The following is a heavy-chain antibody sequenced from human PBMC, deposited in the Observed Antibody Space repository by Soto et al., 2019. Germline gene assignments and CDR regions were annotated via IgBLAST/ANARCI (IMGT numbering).Heavy chain of an antibody. CDR2: ISSSSRTI. D-gene: IGHD4-17*01. CDR3: ARAHGDYLNSDY. V-gene: IGHV3-48*02. J-gene: IGHJ4*02. CDR1: GFTFSTYS. Sequence: GGSLRLSCAASGFTFSTYSMNWVRQAPGKGLEWVSYISSSSRTIYYADSVKGRFTISRDNAKNSLYLQMNSLRDEDTAVYYCARAHGDYLNSDYWGQGTLVTVSS.